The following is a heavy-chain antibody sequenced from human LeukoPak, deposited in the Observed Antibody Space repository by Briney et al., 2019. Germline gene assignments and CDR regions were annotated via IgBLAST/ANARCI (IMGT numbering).Heavy chain of an antibody. Sequence: GGSLRLSCAASGFTFSSYAMHWVRQAPGKGLEWVAVISYDGSNKYYADSVKGRFTISRDNSKNTLYLQMNSLRAEDTAVYYCARRGIAVAGSYWGQGTLVTVSS. CDR2: ISYDGSNK. CDR1: GFTFSSYA. D-gene: IGHD6-19*01. CDR3: ARRGIAVAGSY. V-gene: IGHV3-30*14. J-gene: IGHJ4*02.